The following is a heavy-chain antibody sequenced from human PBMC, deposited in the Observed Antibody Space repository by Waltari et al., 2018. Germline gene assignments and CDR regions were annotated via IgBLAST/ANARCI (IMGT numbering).Heavy chain of an antibody. D-gene: IGHD1-26*01. CDR1: GYHLTDHY. CDR2: INPNNGAT. V-gene: IGHV1-2*02. J-gene: IGHJ4*02. CDR3: ARGGATHTGRLSA. Sequence: QLLLVQSGAEVKMPGASVTVPCQASGYHLTDHYLPCVRPAPGQGLEWVGMINPNNGATDYAQKFQCRVTMTRDTSISTAYIELTGLKNDDTAVYYCARGGATHTGRLSAWGQGTLVIVSS.